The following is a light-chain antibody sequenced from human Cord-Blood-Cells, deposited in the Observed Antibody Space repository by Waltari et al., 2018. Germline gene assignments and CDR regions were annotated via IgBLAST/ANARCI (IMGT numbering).Light chain of an antibody. V-gene: IGKV1-NL1*01. CDR1: QGISNS. CDR2: AAS. Sequence: DIPMTQSPSSLSASVADRVTITCRASQGISNSLAWYQQKPGKAPKLLLYAASRLESGVPSRFSGSGSGTDYTLTISSLQPEDFATYYCQQYYSTPPKFGQGTKVEIK. J-gene: IGKJ1*01. CDR3: QQYYSTPPK.